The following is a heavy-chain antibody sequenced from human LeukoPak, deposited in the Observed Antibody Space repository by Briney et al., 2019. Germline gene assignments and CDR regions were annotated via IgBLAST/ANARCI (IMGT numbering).Heavy chain of an antibody. CDR3: ARMTTVTTLGY. CDR1: GYSFTSYW. Sequence: GKSLKIYCKGSGYSFTSYWIGWVRQMPGKGLGWMGIIYPGDSDTRYSPSFQGQVTISADKSISTAYLQWSSLKASDTAMYYCARMTTVTTLGYWGQGTLVTVSS. J-gene: IGHJ4*02. V-gene: IGHV5-51*01. CDR2: IYPGDSDT. D-gene: IGHD4-17*01.